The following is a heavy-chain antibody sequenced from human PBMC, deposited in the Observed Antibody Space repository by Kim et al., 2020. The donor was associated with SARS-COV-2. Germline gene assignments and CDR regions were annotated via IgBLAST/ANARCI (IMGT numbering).Heavy chain of an antibody. D-gene: IGHD3-10*01. CDR1: GITFSRYT. CDR2: ISGSGGDT. CDR3: ANFRGVFSA. V-gene: IGHV3-23*01. J-gene: IGHJ5*02. Sequence: GGSLRLSCAASGITFSRYTMSWVRQAPGKGLEWLSRISGSGGDTNHADSVKGRFTVSRDNSENTLYLQMNSLRAEDTAVYYCANFRGVFSAWGQGTLVTVSS.